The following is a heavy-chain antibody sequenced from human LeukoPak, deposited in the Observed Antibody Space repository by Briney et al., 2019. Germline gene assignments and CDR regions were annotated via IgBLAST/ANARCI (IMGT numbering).Heavy chain of an antibody. CDR1: GGSISSYY. D-gene: IGHD2-15*01. CDR3: ARHDPPRYCSGGSCYPKPFDY. Sequence: SETLSLTCTVSGGSISSYYWSWIRQPPGKGLEWIGYIYYSGSTNYNPSLKSRVTISVDTSKNQFSLKLSSVTAADTAVYYCARHDPPRYCSGGSCYPKPFDYWGQGTLATVSS. V-gene: IGHV4-59*08. CDR2: IYYSGST. J-gene: IGHJ4*02.